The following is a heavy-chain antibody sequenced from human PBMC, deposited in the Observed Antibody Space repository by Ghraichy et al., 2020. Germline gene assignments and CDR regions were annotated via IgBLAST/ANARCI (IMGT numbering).Heavy chain of an antibody. V-gene: IGHV4-34*01. D-gene: IGHD3-22*01. CDR1: GGSFSGYY. J-gene: IGHJ4*02. Sequence: SETLSLTCAVYGGSFSGYYWSWIRQPPGKGLEWIGEINHSGSTNYNPSLKSRVTISVDTSKNQFSLKLSSVTAADTAVYYCARGHYDSSGYYVDYWGQGTLVTVSS. CDR2: INHSGST. CDR3: ARGHYDSSGYYVDY.